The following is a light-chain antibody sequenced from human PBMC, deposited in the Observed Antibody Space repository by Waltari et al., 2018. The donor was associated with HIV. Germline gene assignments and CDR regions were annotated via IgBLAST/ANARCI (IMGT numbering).Light chain of an antibody. J-gene: IGLJ3*02. CDR3: QTWVTGILV. CDR1: SGHSSSA. CDR2: VNSDGSH. V-gene: IGLV4-69*01. Sequence: QLVLSQSPSASASLGASVKLTCTLSSGHSSSAIAWHQQQPEKGPQYLMKVNSDGSHTTGDGIPDRFSGSSSGAERYLTISSLQSEDEADYYCQTWVTGILVFGGGTKLTVL.